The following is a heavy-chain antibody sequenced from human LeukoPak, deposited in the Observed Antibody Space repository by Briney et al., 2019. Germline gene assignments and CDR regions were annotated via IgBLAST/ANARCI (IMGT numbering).Heavy chain of an antibody. Sequence: PGRSLRLSCAVSGFTFDEYAMHWVRQVPGKGLEWVSGISWNSGSIGYADSVKGRFTISRDNAKNSLYLQMNSLRAEDTALYYCARSGRGGAFDIWGHGTMVTVSS. CDR1: GFTFDEYA. CDR2: ISWNSGSI. J-gene: IGHJ3*02. V-gene: IGHV3-9*01. D-gene: IGHD1-26*01. CDR3: ARSGRGGAFDI.